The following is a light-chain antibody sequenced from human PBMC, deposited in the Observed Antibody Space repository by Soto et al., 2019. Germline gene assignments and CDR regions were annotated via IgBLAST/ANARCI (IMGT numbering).Light chain of an antibody. CDR1: SSNIGGNS. CDR3: WSWDSSLSAYV. V-gene: IGLV1-51*01. J-gene: IGLJ1*01. Sequence: QSVLTQPPSVSAAPGQKVTISCSGSSSNIGGNSVSWYQQLPGTAPKLLIYDDNKRPSGIPDRFSGSKSGTSATLGITGFQTGDKAVYYCWSWDSSLSAYVFGTGTKVTVL. CDR2: DDN.